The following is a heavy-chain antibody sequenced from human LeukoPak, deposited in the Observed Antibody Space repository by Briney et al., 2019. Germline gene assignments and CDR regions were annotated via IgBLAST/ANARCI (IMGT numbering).Heavy chain of an antibody. Sequence: GGSLRLSCVASGFTFSSSLMSWVRQAPGKGLEWVANIKEDGSEKYYVDSVKGRFTISRDNAKNSLYLQMNSLRAEDTAVYYCARDLSTVGGQGTLVTVSS. CDR1: GFTFSSSL. CDR2: IKEDGSEK. D-gene: IGHD4-17*01. CDR3: ARDLSTV. V-gene: IGHV3-7*04. J-gene: IGHJ4*02.